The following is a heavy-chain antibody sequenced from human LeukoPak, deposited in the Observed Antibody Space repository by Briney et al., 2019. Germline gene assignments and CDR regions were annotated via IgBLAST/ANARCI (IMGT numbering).Heavy chain of an antibody. J-gene: IGHJ4*02. CDR1: GFTVSSNY. CDR3: AKDHCCYSGTANDY. D-gene: IGHD2-15*01. CDR2: IYSGGST. V-gene: IGHV3-66*01. Sequence: GGSLRLSCAASGFTVSSNYMSWVRQAPGKGLEWVSVIYSGGSTYYADSVKGRFTISRDNSKNTLYLQMNSLRAEDTAVYYCAKDHCCYSGTANDYWGQGTLVTVTS.